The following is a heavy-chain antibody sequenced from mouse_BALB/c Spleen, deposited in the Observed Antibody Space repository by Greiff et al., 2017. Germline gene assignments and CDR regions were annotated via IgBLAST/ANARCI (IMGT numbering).Heavy chain of an antibody. Sequence: EVHLVESGGGLVKPGGSLKLSCAASGFAFSSYDMSWVRQTPEKRLEWVAYISSGGGSTYYPDTVKGRFTISRDNAKNTLYLQMSSLKSEDTAMYYCVIYYDYDGFAYWGQGTLVTVSA. V-gene: IGHV5-12-1*01. J-gene: IGHJ3*01. CDR2: ISSGGGST. CDR1: GFAFSSYD. D-gene: IGHD2-4*01. CDR3: VIYYDYDGFAY.